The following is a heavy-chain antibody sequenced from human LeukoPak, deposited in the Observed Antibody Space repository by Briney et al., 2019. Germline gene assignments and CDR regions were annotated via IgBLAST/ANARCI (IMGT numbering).Heavy chain of an antibody. D-gene: IGHD6-13*01. Sequence: GRSLRLSWPASGSIASRYSISCVRQHPGKWMEWVSAVSGGVGSTYYADSVKGRFTISRDNSKNTLYLQMNSLRAEDTAVYYCAKDPLYSSSWFWFDPWGQGTLATV. CDR1: GSIASRYS. J-gene: IGHJ5*02. V-gene: IGHV3-23*01. CDR2: VSGGVGST. CDR3: AKDPLYSSSWFWFDP.